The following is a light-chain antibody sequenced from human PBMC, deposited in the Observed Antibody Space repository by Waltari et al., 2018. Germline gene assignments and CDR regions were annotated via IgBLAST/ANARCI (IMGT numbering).Light chain of an antibody. Sequence: QLVLTQSPSASASLGASVKLTCTLDSGHSSNIIPWLQQQPEKGPRYLTRVNSDGSHSKGDEIPDRFSGSSSGAERYLTISSLQSEDEADYYCQTGGHGTWVFGGGTKLTVL. V-gene: IGLV4-69*01. J-gene: IGLJ3*02. CDR2: VNSDGSH. CDR1: SGHSSNI. CDR3: QTGGHGTWV.